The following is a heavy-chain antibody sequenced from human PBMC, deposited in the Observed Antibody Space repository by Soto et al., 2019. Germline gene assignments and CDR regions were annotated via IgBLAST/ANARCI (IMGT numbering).Heavy chain of an antibody. V-gene: IGHV3-30*18. CDR1: GFTFSSYG. D-gene: IGHD3-10*01. J-gene: IGHJ4*02. Sequence: GGSLRLSCAASGFTFSSYGMHWVRQAPGKGLEWVAVISYDGSNKYYADSVKGRFTISRDNSKNTLYLQMNSLRAEDTAVYYCAKDSQPLLLWFGELWVFDYWGQGTLVTVSS. CDR2: ISYDGSNK. CDR3: AKDSQPLLLWFGELWVFDY.